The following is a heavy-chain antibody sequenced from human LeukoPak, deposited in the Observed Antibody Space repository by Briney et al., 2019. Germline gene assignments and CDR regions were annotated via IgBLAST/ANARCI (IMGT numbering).Heavy chain of an antibody. D-gene: IGHD1-26*01. CDR3: ARDPVEWELLLDY. CDR1: GFTFGEYG. Sequence: PGGSLRLSCAASGFTFGEYGMHWVRQAPGKGLEWVSGISWNSRNIGYADSVKGRFSISRDNARNSVYLQMASLRVEDTAVYYCARDPVEWELLLDYWGQGTLVTVSS. J-gene: IGHJ4*02. V-gene: IGHV3-9*01. CDR2: ISWNSRNI.